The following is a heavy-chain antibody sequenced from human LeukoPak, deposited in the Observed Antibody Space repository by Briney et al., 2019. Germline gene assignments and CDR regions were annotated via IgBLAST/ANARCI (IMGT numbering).Heavy chain of an antibody. V-gene: IGHV1-46*01. CDR2: INPSGGST. D-gene: IGHD3-10*01. Sequence: ASVKVSCKASGYTFTSYYMHWVRQAPGQGLEWMGIINPSGGSTSYAQKFQGRVTMTRDMSTSTVYMELSSLRSEDTAVYYCARGNPRYYYGSGAATFPFDYWGQGTLVTVSS. CDR3: ARGNPRYYYGSGAATFPFDY. J-gene: IGHJ4*02. CDR1: GYTFTSYY.